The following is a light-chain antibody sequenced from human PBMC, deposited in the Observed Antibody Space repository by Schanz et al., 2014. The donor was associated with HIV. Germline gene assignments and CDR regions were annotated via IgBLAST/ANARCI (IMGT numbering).Light chain of an antibody. CDR1: SSNIGRNI. J-gene: IGLJ7*01. CDR3: ASWDFRLNGPV. Sequence: QSVLTQPPSASGTPGQRVTISCSGSSSNIGRNIVNWYQQLPGTAPKLLIYSNNQRPSGVPDRFSGSKSGTSASLDISGLHPDDEADYYCASWDFRLNGPVFGGGTQLTVL. CDR2: SNN. V-gene: IGLV1-44*01.